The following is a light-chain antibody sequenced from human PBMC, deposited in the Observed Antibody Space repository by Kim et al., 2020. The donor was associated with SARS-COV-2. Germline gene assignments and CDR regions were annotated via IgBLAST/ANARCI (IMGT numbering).Light chain of an antibody. CDR2: QDS. CDR3: QAWDSSSDVV. J-gene: IGLJ2*01. Sequence: VSPGQTASITCSGDKLGDKYACWYQQKPGQSPVLVIYQDSKRPSGIPERFSGSNSGNTATLTISGTQAMDEADYYCQAWDSSSDVVFGGGTQLTVL. CDR1: KLGDKY. V-gene: IGLV3-1*01.